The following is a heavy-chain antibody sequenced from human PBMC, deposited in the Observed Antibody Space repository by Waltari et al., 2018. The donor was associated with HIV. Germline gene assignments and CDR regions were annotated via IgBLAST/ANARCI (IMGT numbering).Heavy chain of an antibody. V-gene: IGHV3-9*01. CDR1: GFPFGKYA. J-gene: IGHJ6*02. Sequence: VQLVESGGGLVQHGGYLRLSCAVPGFPFGKYAMHWVRQVPGKGLEWVSGFSLDSDRIDYADSVKGRFTGSRDNAKNSLYLQMNSLRVEDTALYYCGKDLTPGGLDVWGQGTTVIVSS. CDR2: FSLDSDRI. CDR3: GKDLTPGGLDV.